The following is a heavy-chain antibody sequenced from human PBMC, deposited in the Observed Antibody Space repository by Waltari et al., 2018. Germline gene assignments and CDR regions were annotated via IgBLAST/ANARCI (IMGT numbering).Heavy chain of an antibody. CDR3: ARDFRTTTTGDAFDV. V-gene: IGHV3-23*01. CDR2: FTSGGGGT. D-gene: IGHD1-1*01. CDR1: GFTFSSYS. Sequence: EVQLLESGGGLVQPGGSLRLSCVASGFTFSSYSMTWVRQAPGKGLEWGSTFTSGGGGTYYADSVKGRFTISRDDSKDTVYLQMDSLRADDAALYYCARDFRTTTTGDAFDVWGQGTVVTVSS. J-gene: IGHJ3*01.